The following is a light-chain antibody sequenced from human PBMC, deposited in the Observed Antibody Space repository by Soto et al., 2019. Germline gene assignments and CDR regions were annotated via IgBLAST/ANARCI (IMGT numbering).Light chain of an antibody. CDR2: WSS. CDR1: QSVLYSSNNKNY. CDR3: QQYYSTSYT. V-gene: IGKV4-1*01. Sequence: DIVMTQSPDSLAVSLGERATINCKSSQSVLYSSNNKNYLAWYQQKPGQPPKLLIYWSSTRESGVPDRFSGSGSETDFTLTISSLQAEDVAVYYCQQYYSTSYTFGRGTKLEIK. J-gene: IGKJ2*01.